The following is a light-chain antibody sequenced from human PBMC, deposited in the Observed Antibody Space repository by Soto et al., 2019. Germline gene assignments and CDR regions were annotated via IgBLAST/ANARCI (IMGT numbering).Light chain of an antibody. J-gene: IGKJ5*01. Sequence: DIVMTQSPDSLAVSLGERATINCKSSQSVLYSSNNKNYLAWYQQKPGQPPKLLIYWASTRESGVPDRFSGSGYGTDFTLTISSLQAEDVAVYHCQQYYGTPITFGQGTRLEI. CDR2: WAS. CDR3: QQYYGTPIT. CDR1: QSVLYSSNNKNY. V-gene: IGKV4-1*01.